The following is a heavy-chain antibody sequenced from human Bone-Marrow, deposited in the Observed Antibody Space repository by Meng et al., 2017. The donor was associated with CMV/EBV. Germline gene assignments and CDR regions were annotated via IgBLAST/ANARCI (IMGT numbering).Heavy chain of an antibody. CDR3: VRIVRGDCWSGLYYGLDV. J-gene: IGHJ6*02. V-gene: IGHV3-7*01. CDR2: IKEDGSEK. Sequence: GESLKISCAASGFTFSGYWVTWVRQAPGKGLEWVANIKEDGSEKYYVDAVKGRFTISRDNPKNPLYLQMNSLRTEDTAVYYCVRIVRGDCWSGLYYGLDVWGQGTTVTVSS. CDR1: GFTFSGYW. D-gene: IGHD3-3*01.